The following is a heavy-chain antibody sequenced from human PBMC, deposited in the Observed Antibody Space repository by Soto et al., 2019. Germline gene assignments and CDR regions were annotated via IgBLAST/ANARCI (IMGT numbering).Heavy chain of an antibody. Sequence: ASVKVSCKVCGYTFTYSSMPSVRQSPGKGLEWMGGFDAEDGETIYAQKFRGRVTMTEDTSTDTAYMEPSSLRSEETAVHYCATTYSSSYFDYWGKGTLVTVSS. CDR1: GYTFTYSS. CDR3: ATTYSSSYFDY. CDR2: FDAEDGET. D-gene: IGHD6-6*01. V-gene: IGHV1-24*01. J-gene: IGHJ4*02.